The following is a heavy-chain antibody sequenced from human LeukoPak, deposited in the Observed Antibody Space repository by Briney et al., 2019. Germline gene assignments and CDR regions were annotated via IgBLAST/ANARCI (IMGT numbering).Heavy chain of an antibody. CDR3: AKDQHYYESHGYGVGGQFNY. CDR1: GFTFSTFA. CDR2: ISSSGIDT. D-gene: IGHD3-22*01. Sequence: GGSLRLSCADSGFTFSTFAMSWVRQAPGKGLEWVSAISSSGIDTYYADSVKGRFTISRDNSKNTLYLQMNSLRPEDTAFYYCAKDQHYYESHGYGVGGQFNYWGQGTLVTVSS. V-gene: IGHV3-23*01. J-gene: IGHJ4*02.